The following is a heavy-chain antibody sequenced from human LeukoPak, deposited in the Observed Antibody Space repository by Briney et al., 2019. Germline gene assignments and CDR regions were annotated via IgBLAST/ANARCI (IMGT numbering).Heavy chain of an antibody. J-gene: IGHJ4*02. CDR1: GFTFSTYT. CDR3: ARVSRVAYTSSWYLDY. CDR2: IGGGGRYI. V-gene: IGHV3-21*01. Sequence: GGSLRPSCAASGFTFSTYTMNWVRQAPGKGLEWVSSIGGGGRYIYYADSMQGRFTISRDNAKNSLFLQMHSLSAEDTALYYCARVSRVAYTSSWYLDYWGQGTLVTVSS. D-gene: IGHD6-13*01.